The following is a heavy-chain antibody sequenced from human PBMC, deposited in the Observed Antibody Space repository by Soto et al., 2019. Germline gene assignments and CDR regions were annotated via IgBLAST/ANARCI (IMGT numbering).Heavy chain of an antibody. D-gene: IGHD3-10*01. J-gene: IGHJ4*02. CDR1: GFTFSSYG. Sequence: GGSPRLSCAASGFTFSSYGMHWVRQAPGKGLEWVAVIWYDGSNKYYADSVKGRFTISRDNSKNTLYLQMNSLRAEDTAVYYCARDTYYYGSGDNGGFDYWGQGTLVTVSS. CDR3: ARDTYYYGSGDNGGFDY. CDR2: IWYDGSNK. V-gene: IGHV3-33*01.